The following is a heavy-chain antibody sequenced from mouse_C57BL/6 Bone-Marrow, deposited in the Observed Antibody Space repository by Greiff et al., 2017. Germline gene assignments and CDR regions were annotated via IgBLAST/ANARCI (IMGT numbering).Heavy chain of an antibody. CDR3: AKEGRVITTVVADFDY. Sequence: VKQRTGQGLEWIGEIYPRSGNTYYNEKFKGKATLTADKSSSTAYMELRSLTSEDSAVYFCAKEGRVITTVVADFDYWGQGTTLTVSS. D-gene: IGHD1-1*01. CDR2: IYPRSGNT. J-gene: IGHJ2*01. V-gene: IGHV1-81*01.